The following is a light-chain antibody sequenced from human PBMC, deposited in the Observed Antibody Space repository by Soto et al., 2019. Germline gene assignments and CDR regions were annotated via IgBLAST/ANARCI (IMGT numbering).Light chain of an antibody. J-gene: IGKJ1*01. CDR1: QSVSSN. V-gene: IGKV3-15*01. Sequence: EIVLTQSPGTLSLSPGERATLSCRASQSVSSNLAWYQQKPGQAPRLLIYGASTRATGIPARFSGSGSGTEFTLTISSLQSEDLAVYYCQQYNNWPPRTVGQGTKVDIK. CDR2: GAS. CDR3: QQYNNWPPRT.